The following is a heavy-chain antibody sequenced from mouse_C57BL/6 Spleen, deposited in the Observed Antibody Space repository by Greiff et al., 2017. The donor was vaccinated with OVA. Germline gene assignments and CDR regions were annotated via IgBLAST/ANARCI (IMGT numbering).Heavy chain of an antibody. CDR2: IYPGSGNT. CDR1: GYTFTDYY. Sequence: VQLQQSGAELVRPGASVKLSCKASGYTFTDYYINWVKQRPGQGLEWIARIYPGSGNTYYNEKFKGKATLTAEKSSSTAYMQLSSLTSEDSAVYFCARSDYYYGLYCGQGTTLTVSS. J-gene: IGHJ2*01. V-gene: IGHV1-76*01. D-gene: IGHD1-1*01. CDR3: ARSDYYYGLY.